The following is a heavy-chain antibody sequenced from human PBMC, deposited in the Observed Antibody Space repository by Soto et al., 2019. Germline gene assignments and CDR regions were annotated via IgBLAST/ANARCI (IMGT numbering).Heavy chain of an antibody. CDR3: AREQCSGGSCLNAHAKYYYGMDV. CDR2: ISSSSSTI. V-gene: IGHV3-48*02. J-gene: IGHJ6*02. CDR1: GFTFSSYS. Sequence: PGGSLRLSCAASGFTFSSYSMNWVRQAPGKGLEWVSYISSSSSTIYYADSVKGRFTISRDNAKNSLYLQMNSLRDEDTAVYYCAREQCSGGSCLNAHAKYYYGMDVCGQGTTVTVS. D-gene: IGHD2-15*01.